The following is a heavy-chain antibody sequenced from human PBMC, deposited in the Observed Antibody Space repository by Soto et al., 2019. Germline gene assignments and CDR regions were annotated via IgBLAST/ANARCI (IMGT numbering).Heavy chain of an antibody. V-gene: IGHV1-2*02. CDR3: ARWEQLVLGFDI. Sequence: ASVKVSCKASGYTFTGYYIHWVRQAPGQGLEWMGWINPNSGGTNFAQKFQGRVTVTRETSISTAYMELTSLRSDDTAVYYCARWEQLVLGFDIWGQGTMVTVSS. J-gene: IGHJ3*02. CDR1: GYTFTGYY. CDR2: INPNSGGT. D-gene: IGHD6-6*01.